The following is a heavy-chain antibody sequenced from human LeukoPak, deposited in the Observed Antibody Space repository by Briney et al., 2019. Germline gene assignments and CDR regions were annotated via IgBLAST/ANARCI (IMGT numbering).Heavy chain of an antibody. V-gene: IGHV3-74*01. CDR1: GFTFIAYG. Sequence: GGSLRLSCAASGFTFIAYGMQWVRQAPGKGLVWVPRINPDGSSTSYADSVKGRFTVSRDNAKNTLYLQVNSLRAEDTAVYFCTRELPREVALDYWGQGTLVTVSS. J-gene: IGHJ4*01. D-gene: IGHD1-26*01. CDR2: INPDGSST. CDR3: TRELPREVALDY.